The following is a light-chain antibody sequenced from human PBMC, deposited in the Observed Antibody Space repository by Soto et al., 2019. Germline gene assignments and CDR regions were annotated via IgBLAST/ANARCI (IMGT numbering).Light chain of an antibody. J-gene: IGKJ1*01. CDR1: QSISSW. V-gene: IGKV1-5*01. CDR3: QQYNSYWT. Sequence: DIQMIQSPSTLSASVGDRFTITCRASQSISSWLAWYQQKPGNAPKLLIYDASSLESGVPSRLSGSGSGTEFTLTISSLQPDDFATYYCQQYNSYWTFGQGTKVDIK. CDR2: DAS.